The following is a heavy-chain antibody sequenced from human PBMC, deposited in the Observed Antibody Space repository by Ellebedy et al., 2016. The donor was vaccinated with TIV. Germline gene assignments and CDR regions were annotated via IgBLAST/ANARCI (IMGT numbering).Heavy chain of an antibody. Sequence: AASVKVSCKTSGYSFSGHYLHWVRQAPGRGLEWMGWINPNSGGTNSAQKFQGRFTMARDTSIDTAYMELHSLTSDDTAVYYCAGERIAAAEIDSWGQGTLVTVSS. D-gene: IGHD6-6*01. J-gene: IGHJ4*02. CDR2: INPNSGGT. CDR1: GYSFSGHY. CDR3: AGERIAAAEIDS. V-gene: IGHV1-2*02.